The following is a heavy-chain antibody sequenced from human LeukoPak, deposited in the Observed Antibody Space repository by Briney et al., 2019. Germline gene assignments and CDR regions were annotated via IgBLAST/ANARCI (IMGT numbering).Heavy chain of an antibody. CDR1: GYTFTSYD. Sequence: ASVKVSCKASGYTFTSYDINWVRQATGQGLEWMGWMNPNSGNTGYAQKFQGRVTITRNTSIITAYMELSSLRSEDTAVYYCARERFGSIGLWYWGQGTLVTVSS. V-gene: IGHV1-8*03. D-gene: IGHD3-10*01. CDR2: MNPNSGNT. CDR3: ARERFGSIGLWY. J-gene: IGHJ4*02.